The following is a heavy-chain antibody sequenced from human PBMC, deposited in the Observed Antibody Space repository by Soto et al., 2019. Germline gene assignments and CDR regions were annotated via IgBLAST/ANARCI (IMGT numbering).Heavy chain of an antibody. V-gene: IGHV4-30-2*01. CDR2: IYHSGST. Sequence: PSETLSLTCAVSGGSISSGGYSWSWIRQPPGKGLEWIGYIYHSGSTYYNPSLKSRVTISVDRSKNQFSLKLSSVTAADTAVYYCARGPLDCTNGVCRIAAAGLVYWGQGTLVTVSS. CDR1: GGSISSGGYS. J-gene: IGHJ4*02. D-gene: IGHD2-8*01. CDR3: ARGPLDCTNGVCRIAAAGLVY.